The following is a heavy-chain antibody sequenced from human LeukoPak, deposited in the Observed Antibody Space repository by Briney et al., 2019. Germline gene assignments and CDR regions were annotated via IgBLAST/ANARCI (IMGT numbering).Heavy chain of an antibody. J-gene: IGHJ4*02. D-gene: IGHD1-14*01. CDR2: ISNSDDST. V-gene: IGHV3-23*01. CDR3: AKATGYLL. Sequence: PGGSLRLSCAASGFTFSSYAMSWVRQAPGKGLEWVSTISNSDDSTYYADSVKGRFTISRDNPENTLYLQMNSLRAEDTAVYYCAKATGYLLWGQGTLVTVSS. CDR1: GFTFSSYA.